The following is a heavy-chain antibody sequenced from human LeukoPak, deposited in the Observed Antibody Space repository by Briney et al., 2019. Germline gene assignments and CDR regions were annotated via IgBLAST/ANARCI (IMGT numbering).Heavy chain of an antibody. V-gene: IGHV3-15*01. Sequence: PSETLSLTCTVSGYSISSGYYWGWVRQAPGKGLEWVGRIKSKTDGGTTDYAAPVKGRFTISRDDSKNTLYLQMNSLKTENTAVYYCTTGYSYGFDYWGQGTLVTVSS. J-gene: IGHJ4*02. CDR3: TTGYSYGFDY. D-gene: IGHD5-18*01. CDR1: GYSISSGYY. CDR2: IKSKTDGGTT.